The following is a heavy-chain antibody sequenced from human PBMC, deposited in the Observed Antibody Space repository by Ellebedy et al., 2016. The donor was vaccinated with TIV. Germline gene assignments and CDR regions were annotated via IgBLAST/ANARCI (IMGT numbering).Heavy chain of an antibody. Sequence: ASVKVSCKASGYTFTDLYIHWMRQAPGQGLEWMGWINPNSGDTNYVQKFQGRVTMTRDTSISTAYMELSSLRSDDTAVYYCARGVSYGLEYWGQGTLVTVSS. CDR1: GYTFTDLY. J-gene: IGHJ4*02. D-gene: IGHD5-18*01. CDR3: ARGVSYGLEY. CDR2: INPNSGDT. V-gene: IGHV1-2*02.